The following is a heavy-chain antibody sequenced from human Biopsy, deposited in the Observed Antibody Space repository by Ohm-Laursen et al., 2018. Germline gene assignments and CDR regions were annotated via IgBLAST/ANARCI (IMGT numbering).Heavy chain of an antibody. J-gene: IGHJ6*02. D-gene: IGHD3-16*01. CDR1: GGSFSGYY. Sequence: SETLSLTWAVYGGSFSGYYWSWIRQPPGKGLEWIGEINHRGSTNYNPSLKSRVTISVDTSKNQFSLKLRSGTAADTAVYYCARAVDYYDPYYYYGLDVWGQGTTVTVSS. V-gene: IGHV4-34*01. CDR3: ARAVDYYDPYYYYGLDV. CDR2: INHRGST.